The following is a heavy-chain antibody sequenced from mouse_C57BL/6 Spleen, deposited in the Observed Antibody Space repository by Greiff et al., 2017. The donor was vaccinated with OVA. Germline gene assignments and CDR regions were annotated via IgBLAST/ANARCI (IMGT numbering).Heavy chain of an antibody. Sequence: EVQLQQSGPELVKPGASVKMSCKASGYTFTDYNMHWVKQSHGKSLEWIGYINPNNGGTSYNQKFKGKATLTVNKSSSTAYMELRSLTSEDSAVYYCARSHYYGSSYGYAMDYWGQGTSVTVSS. CDR2: INPNNGGT. CDR3: ARSHYYGSSYGYAMDY. J-gene: IGHJ4*01. V-gene: IGHV1-22*01. D-gene: IGHD1-1*01. CDR1: GYTFTDYN.